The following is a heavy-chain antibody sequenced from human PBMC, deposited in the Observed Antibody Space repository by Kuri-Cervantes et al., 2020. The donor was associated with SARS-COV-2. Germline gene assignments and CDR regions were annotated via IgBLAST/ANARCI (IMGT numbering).Heavy chain of an antibody. V-gene: IGHV1-2*02. CDR3: VRGSNGYYLFDK. J-gene: IGHJ4*01. CDR2: INPDRGGT. D-gene: IGHD3-22*01. Sequence: ASVKVSCKASGYTFIGYYIHWVRQAPGQGLEWVGWINPDRGGTNYAQKFQGRVSMTRDTSISTAYMEVSGLTSDDTAVYYCVRGSNGYYLFDKWGQGTLATVSS. CDR1: GYTFIGYY.